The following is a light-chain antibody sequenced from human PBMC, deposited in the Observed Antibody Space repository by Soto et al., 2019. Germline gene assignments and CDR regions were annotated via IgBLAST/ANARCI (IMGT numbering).Light chain of an antibody. CDR1: QSISTW. CDR2: KAS. V-gene: IGKV1-5*03. Sequence: DIQMTQSPSTLSASVGDRVTITCRASQSISTWLAWYQQEPGKAPNLLIYKASSLESGGPSRFSGSGSGTEFTLTISSLQPDDFATYYCQQYKSYPYSFGQGTKLEIK. J-gene: IGKJ2*01. CDR3: QQYKSYPYS.